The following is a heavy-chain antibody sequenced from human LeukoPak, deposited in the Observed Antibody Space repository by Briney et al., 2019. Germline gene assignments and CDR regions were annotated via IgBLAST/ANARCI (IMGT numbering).Heavy chain of an antibody. CDR2: ISSSSSYI. CDR1: GFTFSSYS. V-gene: IGHV3-21*01. CDR3: ARGYSSSAHDAFDI. J-gene: IGHJ3*02. D-gene: IGHD6-6*01. Sequence: PGGSLGLSCAASGFTFSSYSMNWVRQAPGKGLEWVSSISSSSSYIYYADSVKGRFTISRDNAKNSLYLQMNSLRAEDTAVYYCARGYSSSAHDAFDIWGQGTMVTVSS.